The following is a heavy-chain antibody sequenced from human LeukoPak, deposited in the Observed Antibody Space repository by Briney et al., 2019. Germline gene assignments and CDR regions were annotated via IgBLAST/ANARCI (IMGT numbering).Heavy chain of an antibody. D-gene: IGHD5-24*01. V-gene: IGHV3-30-3*01. CDR3: ARGSLWLQLDY. CDR1: GFSFSSYA. J-gene: IGHJ4*02. CDR2: ISYDGSNK. Sequence: GGSLRLSCAASGFSFSSYAMHWVRQAPGKGLEWVAVISYDGSNKYYADSVKGRFTNSRDNSKNTLYLQMNSLRAEDTAVYYCARGSLWLQLDYWGQGTLVTVSS.